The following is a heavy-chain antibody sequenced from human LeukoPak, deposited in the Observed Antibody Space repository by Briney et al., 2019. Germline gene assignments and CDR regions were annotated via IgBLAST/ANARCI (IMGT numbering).Heavy chain of an antibody. CDR3: ARDPANYYGSGSYQYYFDY. CDR1: GFTFTNFA. D-gene: IGHD3-10*01. J-gene: IGHJ4*02. CDR2: ISSGSSYI. Sequence: GGSLRLSCVASGFTFTNFALHWVRQAPGKGLEWVSSISSGSSYIYYADSVKGRFTISRDNSKNTLYLQMNSLRAEDTAVYYCARDPANYYGSGSYQYYFDYWGQGTLVTVSS. V-gene: IGHV3-21*01.